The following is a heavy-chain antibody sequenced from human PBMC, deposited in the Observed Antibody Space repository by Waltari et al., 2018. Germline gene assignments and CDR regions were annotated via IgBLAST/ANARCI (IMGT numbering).Heavy chain of an antibody. CDR3: ARGFGVLPGY. V-gene: IGHV1-2*02. CDR1: GYTFPHYY. D-gene: IGHD3-10*01. CDR2: INPNNGNT. J-gene: IGHJ4*02. Sequence: QVQLVQSGAEVKRPGASVVVSCTTSGYTFPHYYIHWVRQAPGRGLESMGWINPNNGNTKLIERFQGRVTLTGDTSTSTVYMQLSSLTSDDTAIYFCARGFGVLPGYWGQGTLVTVSS.